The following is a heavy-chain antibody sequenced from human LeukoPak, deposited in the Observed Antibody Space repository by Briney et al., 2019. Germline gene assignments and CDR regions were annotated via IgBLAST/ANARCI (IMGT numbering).Heavy chain of an antibody. V-gene: IGHV4-34*01. CDR1: GGSFSGYY. CDR2: INHSGST. D-gene: IGHD6-19*01. J-gene: IGHJ5*02. Sequence: SETLSLTCAVYGGSFSGYYWSWIRQPPGKGLEWIGEINHSGSTNYNPSLKSRVTISVDTSKNQFSLKLSSVTAADTAVYYCARGWDSKAVAGTGNWFDPWGQGTLVTVSS. CDR3: ARGWDSKAVAGTGNWFDP.